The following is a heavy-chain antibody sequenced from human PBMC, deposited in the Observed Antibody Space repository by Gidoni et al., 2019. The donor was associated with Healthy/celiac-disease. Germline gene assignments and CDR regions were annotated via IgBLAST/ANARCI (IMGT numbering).Heavy chain of an antibody. CDR3: ARDGGDGYNSLFGIFY. D-gene: IGHD5-12*01. CDR1: GFTFSSSA. V-gene: IGHV3-30-3*01. Sequence: QVQLVESGGGVVQPGRSLRLSCAASGFTFSSSAMHWVRQAPGKGLEWVAVISYDGSNKYYADSVKGRFTISRDNSKNTLYLQMNSLRAEDTAVYYCARDGGDGYNSLFGIFYWGQGTLVTVSS. CDR2: ISYDGSNK. J-gene: IGHJ4*02.